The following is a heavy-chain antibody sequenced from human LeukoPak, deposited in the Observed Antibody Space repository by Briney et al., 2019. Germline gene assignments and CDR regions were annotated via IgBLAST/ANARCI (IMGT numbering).Heavy chain of an antibody. Sequence: QSGGSLRLSCAASGFTFSSYEMNWVRQAPGKGLEWVSYISSSGSTIYYADSVKGRFTISRDNAKSSLYLQMNSLRAEDTAVYYCAREGSYYDSSGYLMYWGQGTLVTVSS. CDR2: ISSSGSTI. V-gene: IGHV3-48*03. CDR1: GFTFSSYE. D-gene: IGHD3-22*01. CDR3: AREGSYYDSSGYLMY. J-gene: IGHJ4*02.